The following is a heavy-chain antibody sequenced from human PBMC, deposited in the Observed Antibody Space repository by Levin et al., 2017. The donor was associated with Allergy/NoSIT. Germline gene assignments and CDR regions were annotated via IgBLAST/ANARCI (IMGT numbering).Heavy chain of an antibody. CDR1: GYTFTSYY. D-gene: IGHD1-26*01. Sequence: ASVKVSCKASGYTFTSYYMHWVRQAPGQGLEWMGIINPSGGSTSYAQKFQGRVTMTRDTSTSTVYMELSSLRSEDTAVYYCARDVQVGATPKYYFDYWGQGTLVTVSS. V-gene: IGHV1-46*01. J-gene: IGHJ4*02. CDR3: ARDVQVGATPKYYFDY. CDR2: INPSGGST.